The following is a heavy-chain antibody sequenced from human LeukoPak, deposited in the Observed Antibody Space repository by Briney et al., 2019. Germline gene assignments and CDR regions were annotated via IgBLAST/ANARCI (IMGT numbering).Heavy chain of an antibody. Sequence: SETLSLTCTVSGGSISSYYWSWIRQPPGKGLEWIGYIYYSGSTNYNPSLKSRVTISVDTSKNQFSLKLSSVTAADTVVYYCARAVGWFGELFSNWFDPWGQGTLVTVSS. CDR1: GGSISSYY. V-gene: IGHV4-59*01. CDR2: IYYSGST. CDR3: ARAVGWFGELFSNWFDP. D-gene: IGHD3-10*01. J-gene: IGHJ5*02.